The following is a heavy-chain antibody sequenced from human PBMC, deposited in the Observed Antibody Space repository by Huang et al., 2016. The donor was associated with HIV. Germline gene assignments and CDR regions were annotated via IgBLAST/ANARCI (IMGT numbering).Heavy chain of an antibody. CDR1: GFAFSQYA. J-gene: IGHJ4*02. Sequence: VQLVESGGGLVQPGWSLRLSCAASGFAFSQYAVPWVRQSPWKGLEWVSGIGGNSGDIAYAASVRGRFVISRDNAKKSLYLKMNGLRLEDTALYFCVIMDDYFDYWGQGVLVGVSS. CDR2: IGGNSGDI. D-gene: IGHD2-8*01. V-gene: IGHV3-9*01. CDR3: VIMDDYFDY.